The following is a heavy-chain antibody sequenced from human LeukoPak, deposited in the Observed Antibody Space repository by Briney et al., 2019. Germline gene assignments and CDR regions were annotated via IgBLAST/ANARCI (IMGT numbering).Heavy chain of an antibody. Sequence: SETLSLTCTVSGGSISSSSYYWGWIRQPPGKGLEWIGSIYYSGSTYYNPSLKSRVTISVDTSKNQFSLKLSSVTAADTAVYYCARDGTSSSWYVVNWFDPWGQGTLVTVSS. CDR2: IYYSGST. J-gene: IGHJ5*02. D-gene: IGHD6-13*01. CDR1: GGSISSSSYY. V-gene: IGHV4-39*07. CDR3: ARDGTSSSWYVVNWFDP.